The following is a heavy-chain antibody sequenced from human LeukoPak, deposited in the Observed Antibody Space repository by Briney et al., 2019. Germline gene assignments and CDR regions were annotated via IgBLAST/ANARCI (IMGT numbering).Heavy chain of an antibody. J-gene: IGHJ4*02. CDR2: IYYSGST. CDR1: GGSISSSSYY. V-gene: IGHV4-39*01. D-gene: IGHD1-1*01. CDR3: ARLFLNWNEGDDY. Sequence: PSETLSLTCTVSGGSISSSSYYWGWIRQPPGKGLEWIGSIYYSGSTYYNPSLKSRVTISVDTSKNQFSLKLSSVTAADTAVYYCARLFLNWNEGDDYWGQGTLVTVSS.